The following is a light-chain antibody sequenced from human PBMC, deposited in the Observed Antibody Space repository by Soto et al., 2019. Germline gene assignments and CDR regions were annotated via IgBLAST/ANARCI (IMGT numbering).Light chain of an antibody. CDR3: MQGTCWPPIT. Sequence: DVVLTQSPLSLPVTLGQPASISCRSTQSLVYSDGNIYLNWFQQRPGQSPRRLIYKVSNRDSGVPERFSGSGSGTDFTLKISRVEAEDVGVYYCMQGTCWPPITFGQGTRLEIK. CDR2: KVS. J-gene: IGKJ5*01. V-gene: IGKV2-30*01. CDR1: QSLVYSDGNIY.